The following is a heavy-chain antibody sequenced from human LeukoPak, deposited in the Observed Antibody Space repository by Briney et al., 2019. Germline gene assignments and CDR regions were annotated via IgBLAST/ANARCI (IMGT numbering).Heavy chain of an antibody. J-gene: IGHJ2*01. D-gene: IGHD5-18*01. Sequence: GRSLRLSCAASGFTFSSYAMHWVRQAPGKGLEWVAVISYDGSNKYYADSVKGRFTISRDNSKNTLYLQMNSLRAEDTAVYYCARWIQLWDWYFDLWGRGTLVTVSS. CDR1: GFTFSSYA. CDR3: ARWIQLWDWYFDL. V-gene: IGHV3-30*14. CDR2: ISYDGSNK.